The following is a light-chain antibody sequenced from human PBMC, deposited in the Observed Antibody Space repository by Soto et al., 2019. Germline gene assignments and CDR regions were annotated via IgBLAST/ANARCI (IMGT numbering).Light chain of an antibody. J-gene: IGLJ2*01. CDR2: DVT. V-gene: IGLV2-14*01. Sequence: QSVLTQPASVSGSPGQSITISCTGTSSDVGAYDFVSWYQHYPGKAPKLVTFDVTHRPPGISDRFSGSKSANTASLTISGLQAEDEAFYYCSSYTTRSTLVFGGGTTVTVL. CDR1: SSDVGAYDF. CDR3: SSYTTRSTLV.